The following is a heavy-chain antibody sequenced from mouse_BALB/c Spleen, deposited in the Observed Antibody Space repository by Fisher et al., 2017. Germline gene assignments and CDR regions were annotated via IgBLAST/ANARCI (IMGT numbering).Heavy chain of an antibody. CDR3: ARSYSMDY. J-gene: IGHJ4*01. V-gene: IGHV1S135*01. D-gene: IGHD2-10*01. Sequence: KFKGKATLTVDKFSSTAFMHLNSLTSEDSAVYYCARSYSMDYWGQGTSVTVSS.